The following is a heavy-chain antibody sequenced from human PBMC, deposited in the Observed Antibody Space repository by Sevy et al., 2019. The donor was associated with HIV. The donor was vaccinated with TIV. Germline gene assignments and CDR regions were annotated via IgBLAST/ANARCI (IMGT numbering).Heavy chain of an antibody. CDR2: IYHSGST. V-gene: IGHV4-4*02. Sequence: SETLSLTCAVSGGSIISVNWWHWVRQSPGKGREWIGEIYHSGSTNYNPSLKSRVTISVDNSKNQFSLNLYSVTAADTAVYYCARGGETPRGFDPWGQGSLVTVSS. CDR1: GGSIISVNW. D-gene: IGHD3-16*01. J-gene: IGHJ5*02. CDR3: ARGGETPRGFDP.